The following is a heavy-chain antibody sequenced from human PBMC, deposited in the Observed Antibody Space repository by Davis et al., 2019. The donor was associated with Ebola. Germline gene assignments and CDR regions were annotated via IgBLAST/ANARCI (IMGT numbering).Heavy chain of an antibody. CDR2: IYPGDADT. D-gene: IGHD3-3*01. V-gene: IGHV5-51*01. CDR1: GYTFSTYW. CDR3: ARHSPLHDFWSGYYRPNYYYGMDV. J-gene: IGHJ6*02. Sequence: GESLKISCKASGYTFSTYWIGWVRHLPEKGLEWMGFIYPGDADTRYSPSFQGQVTISADKSISTAYLQWSSLKASDTAMYYCARHSPLHDFWSGYYRPNYYYGMDVWGQGTTVTVSS.